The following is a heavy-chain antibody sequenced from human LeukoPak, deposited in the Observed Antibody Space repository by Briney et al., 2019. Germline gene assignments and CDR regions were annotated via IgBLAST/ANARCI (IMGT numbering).Heavy chain of an antibody. CDR1: GGSFSGYY. CDR2: INHSGST. V-gene: IGHV4-34*01. J-gene: IGHJ5*02. CDR3: ARRKLEPNWFDP. D-gene: IGHD1-1*01. Sequence: PSETLSLTCAVCGGSFSGYYWSWIRQPPGKGLEWIGEINHSGSTNYNPSLKSRVTISVDTSKNQFSLKLSSVTAADTAVYYCARRKLEPNWFDPWGQGTLVTVSS.